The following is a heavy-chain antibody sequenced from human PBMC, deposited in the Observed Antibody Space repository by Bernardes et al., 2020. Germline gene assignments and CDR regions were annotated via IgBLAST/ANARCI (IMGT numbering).Heavy chain of an antibody. Sequence: SESLSLTCTVSGDSVSSGSSSWSWIRQPPGKGLEWIGYIYHTGSTNYNSSFKSRVTITADTSKNQFSLKLSSVTTADTAVYYCAQVGTIMAVDYWGQGTLVTVSS. CDR1: GDSVSSGSSS. V-gene: IGHV4-61*01. CDR3: AQVGTIMAVDY. D-gene: IGHD1-7*01. J-gene: IGHJ4*02. CDR2: IYHTGST.